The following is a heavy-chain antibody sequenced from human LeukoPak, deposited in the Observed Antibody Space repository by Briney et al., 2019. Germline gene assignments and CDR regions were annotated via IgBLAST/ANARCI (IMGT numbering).Heavy chain of an antibody. J-gene: IGHJ3*02. V-gene: IGHV3-21*01. CDR2: ISGGGTST. Sequence: PGGSLRLSCAASGFTFSGYAMNWVRQAPGKGLEWVSAISGGGTSTYYADSVKGRFTISRDNAKNSLYLQMNSLRAEDTAVYYCASNTPEDAFDIWGQGTMVTVSS. CDR3: ASNTPEDAFDI. CDR1: GFTFSGYA.